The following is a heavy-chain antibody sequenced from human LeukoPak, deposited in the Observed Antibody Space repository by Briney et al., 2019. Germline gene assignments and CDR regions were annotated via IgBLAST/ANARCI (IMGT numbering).Heavy chain of an antibody. V-gene: IGHV4-31*03. J-gene: IGHJ4*02. CDR3: ARALAAAFDY. D-gene: IGHD2-2*01. CDR2: IYYSGST. CDR1: GGSISSGGYY. Sequence: SETLSLTCTVSGGSISSGGYYWSWNRQHPGKGLEWIGYIYYSGSTYYNPSLKSRVTISVDTSKNQFSLKLSSVTAADTAVYYCARALAAAFDYWGQGTLVTVSS.